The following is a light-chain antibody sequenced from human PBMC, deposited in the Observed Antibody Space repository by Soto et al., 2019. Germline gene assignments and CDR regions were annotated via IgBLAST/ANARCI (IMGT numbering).Light chain of an antibody. CDR1: QRVSSSY. CDR2: GAS. J-gene: IGKJ1*01. Sequence: EIVLTQSPGTLSLSPGERATLSCMASQRVSSSYLAWYQQKPGQAPRLLIYGASSRATGIPDRFSGSGSGTDFTLTISRLEPEDFAVYYCHQYVSSWTFGQGTKVDIK. V-gene: IGKV3-20*01. CDR3: HQYVSSWT.